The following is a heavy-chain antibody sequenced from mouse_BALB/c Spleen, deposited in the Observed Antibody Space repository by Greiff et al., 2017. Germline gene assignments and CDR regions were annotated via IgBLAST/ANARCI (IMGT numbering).Heavy chain of an antibody. D-gene: IGHD2-14*01. CDR3: ARGGEYDVGAMDY. J-gene: IGHJ4*01. Sequence: VKLQESGAELAKPGASVKMSCKASGYTFTSYWMHWVKQRPGQGLEWIGYINPSTGYTEYNQKFKDKATLTADKSSSTAYMQLSSLTSEDSAVYDCARGGEYDVGAMDYWGQGTSVTVSS. CDR2: INPSTGYT. CDR1: GYTFTSYW. V-gene: IGHV1-7*01.